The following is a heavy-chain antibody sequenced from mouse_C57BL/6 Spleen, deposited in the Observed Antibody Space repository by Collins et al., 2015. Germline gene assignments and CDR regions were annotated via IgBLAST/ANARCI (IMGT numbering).Heavy chain of an antibody. V-gene: IGHV1-18*01. D-gene: IGHD1-1*01. J-gene: IGHJ3*01. CDR2: INPNNGGT. CDR3: AKGDYYGRFAY. Sequence: EVLLQQSGPELVKPGASVKIPCKASGYTFTDYNMDWVKQSHGKSLEWIGDINPNNGGTIYNQKFKGKATLTVDKSSSTAYMELRSLTSEDTAVYYCAKGDYYGRFAYWGQGTLVTVSA. CDR1: GYTFTDYN.